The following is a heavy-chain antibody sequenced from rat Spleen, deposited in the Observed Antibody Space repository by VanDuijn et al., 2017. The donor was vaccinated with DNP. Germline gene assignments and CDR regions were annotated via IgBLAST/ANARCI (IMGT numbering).Heavy chain of an antibody. Sequence: DVQLQESGPGLVKPSQSLSLTCSVTGYFITNNYWAWIRKFPGNKMEWIGHISYSGDTSYNPSLKSRISITRDTSKNQFFLQLNSVTTEDTATYYCARGGNNNYVMDAWGQGASVTVSS. CDR1: GYFITNNY. D-gene: IGHD1-11*01. CDR3: ARGGNNNYVMDA. V-gene: IGHV3-1*01. CDR2: ISYSGDT. J-gene: IGHJ4*01.